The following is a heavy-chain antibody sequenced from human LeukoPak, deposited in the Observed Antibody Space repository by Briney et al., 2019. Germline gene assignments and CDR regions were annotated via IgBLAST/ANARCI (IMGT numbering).Heavy chain of an antibody. J-gene: IGHJ4*02. D-gene: IGHD3-22*01. CDR3: ARGSDYASSGYPFDY. CDR1: GGSFSGYY. Sequence: PSETLSLTCAVYGGSFSGYYWSWIRQPPGKGLEGIGEINHIGRTNYNPSLKSRVTISVDTSKNQFSLKLSSVTAADTAVYYCARGSDYASSGYPFDYWGQGTLVTVSS. CDR2: INHIGRT. V-gene: IGHV4-34*01.